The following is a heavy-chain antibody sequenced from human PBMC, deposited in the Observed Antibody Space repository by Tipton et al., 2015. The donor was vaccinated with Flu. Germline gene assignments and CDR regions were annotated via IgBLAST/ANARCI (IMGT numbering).Heavy chain of an antibody. CDR2: ISAYNGNT. Sequence: QSGAEVKKPGASVKVSCKASGYTFTSYGISRVRQAPGQGLEWMGWISAYNGNTNFAQKLQGRVTMTTDTSTSTAYMELRSLRSDDTAVYYCARSRDITMVQGVSYGMDVGGQGTTVTVSS. V-gene: IGHV1-18*01. J-gene: IGHJ6*02. D-gene: IGHD3-10*01. CDR1: GYTFTSYG. CDR3: ARSRDITMVQGVSYGMDV.